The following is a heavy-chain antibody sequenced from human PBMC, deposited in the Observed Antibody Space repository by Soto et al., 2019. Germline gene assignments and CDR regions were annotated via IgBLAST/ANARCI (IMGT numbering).Heavy chain of an antibody. V-gene: IGHV4-34*01. CDR2: INHSGST. J-gene: IGHJ6*02. CDR1: GGSFSGYY. Sequence: SATQCITCAVYGGSFSGYYWSWIRQPPGKGLEWIGEINHSGSTNYNPSLKSRVTISVDTSKNQFSLKLSSVTAADTAVYYCARATYYYYGMDVWGQGTTVTVSS. CDR3: ARATYYYYGMDV.